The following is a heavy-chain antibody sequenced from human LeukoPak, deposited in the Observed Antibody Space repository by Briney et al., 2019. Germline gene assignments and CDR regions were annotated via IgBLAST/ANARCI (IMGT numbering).Heavy chain of an antibody. V-gene: IGHV4-59*11. D-gene: IGHD6-19*01. J-gene: IGHJ4*02. CDR2: IYYSGST. CDR1: GGSISSHY. CDR3: ARGSFIAVAL. Sequence: SETLSLTCTDSGGSISSHYWSWIRQPPGKGLEWIGYIYYSGSTNYNPSLKSRVTISVDTSKNQFSLKLSSVTAADTAVYYCARGSFIAVALWGQGTLVTVSS.